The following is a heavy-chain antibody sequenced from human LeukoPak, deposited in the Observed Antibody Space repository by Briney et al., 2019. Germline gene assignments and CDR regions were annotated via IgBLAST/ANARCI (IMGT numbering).Heavy chain of an antibody. J-gene: IGHJ3*02. CDR3: ARDRWELLAFDI. CDR1: GFTSSSYS. V-gene: IGHV3-48*01. CDR2: ISSSSSTI. D-gene: IGHD1-26*01. Sequence: PGGSLRLSCAASGFTSSSYSMNWVRQAPGKGLEWVSYISSSSSTIYYADSVKGRFTISRDNAKNSLYLQMNSLRAEDTAVYYCARDRWELLAFDIWGQGTMVTVSS.